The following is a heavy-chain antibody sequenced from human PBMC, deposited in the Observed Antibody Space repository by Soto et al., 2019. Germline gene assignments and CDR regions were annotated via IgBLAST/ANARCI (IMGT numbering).Heavy chain of an antibody. J-gene: IGHJ4*02. CDR1: GGSISSGGYY. D-gene: IGHD2-2*01. V-gene: IGHV4-31*03. Sequence: QVQLQESGPGLVKPSQTLSLTCTVSGGSISSGGYYWSWIRQHPGKGLEWIGYIYYSGSTYYNPSLQIRVTISVDTAKNQFSLKLSSVTAADTAVYYCARGRGIVVVPAAKYYFDYWGQGTLVTVSS. CDR3: ARGRGIVVVPAAKYYFDY. CDR2: IYYSGST.